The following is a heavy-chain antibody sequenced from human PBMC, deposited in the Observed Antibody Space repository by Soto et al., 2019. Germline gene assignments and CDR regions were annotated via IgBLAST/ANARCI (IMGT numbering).Heavy chain of an antibody. J-gene: IGHJ3*02. D-gene: IGHD6-13*01. CDR2: TYYRSKWYN. CDR3: ARDHEGMHSSSWYWDAFDI. CDR1: GDSVSSNSAS. Sequence: SQTLSLTGAISGDSVSSNSASWNLIRQSPSRGLEWLGRTYYRSKWYNDYAVSVKSRITINPDTSKNQFSLQLNSVTPEDTAVYYCARDHEGMHSSSWYWDAFDIWGQGTMVTVSS. V-gene: IGHV6-1*01.